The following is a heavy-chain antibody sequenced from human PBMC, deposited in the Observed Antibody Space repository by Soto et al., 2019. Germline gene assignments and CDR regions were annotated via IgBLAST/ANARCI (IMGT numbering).Heavy chain of an antibody. CDR3: AKDGMITFGGVIVQPGAEYFQH. D-gene: IGHD3-16*02. CDR2: ISGSGGST. CDR1: GFNIRSYA. Sequence: PVGSLRLCWAASGFNIRSYAMSWVRKATGKGLEWVSAISGSGGSTYYADSVKGRFTISRDNSKNTLYLQMNSLRAEDTAVYYCAKDGMITFGGVIVQPGAEYFQHWGQGTLVTVSS. V-gene: IGHV3-23*01. J-gene: IGHJ1*01.